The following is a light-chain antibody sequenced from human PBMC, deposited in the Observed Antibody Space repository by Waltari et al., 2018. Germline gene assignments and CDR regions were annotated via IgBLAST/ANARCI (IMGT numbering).Light chain of an antibody. J-gene: IGKJ2*01. V-gene: IGKV1-39*01. CDR3: QQSFTTPQNT. CDR1: QSISIY. Sequence: DIQMTQSPSSLSASVGDRVTITCRASQSISIYVNWYQQQPGKAPNLLIYAASSLQSGVPSRFSGSGSGTDFSLTISSLQPGDFATYYCQQSFTTPQNTFGQGTRLEIK. CDR2: AAS.